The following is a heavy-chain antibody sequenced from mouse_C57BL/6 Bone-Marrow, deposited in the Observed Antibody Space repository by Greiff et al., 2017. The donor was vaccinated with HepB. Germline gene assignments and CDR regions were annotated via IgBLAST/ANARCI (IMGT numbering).Heavy chain of an antibody. CDR2: IWSGGST. CDR3: ARRVYYYGSSRYYYAMDY. V-gene: IGHV2-2*01. Sequence: VQLQQSGPGLVQPSQSLSITCTVSGFSLTSYGVHWVRQSPGKGLEWLGVIWSGGSTDYNAAFISRLSISKDNSKSQVFFKMNSLQADDTAIYYCARRVYYYGSSRYYYAMDYWGQGTSVTVSS. D-gene: IGHD1-1*01. J-gene: IGHJ4*01. CDR1: GFSLTSYG.